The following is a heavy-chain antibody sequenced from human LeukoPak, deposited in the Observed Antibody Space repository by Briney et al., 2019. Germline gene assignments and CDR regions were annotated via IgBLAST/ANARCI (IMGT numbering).Heavy chain of an antibody. CDR2: IYPGDSDT. Sequence: GDSLKISCQGTGYTFTRHWIGWVRQMPGKGLEWMGIIYPGDSDTRYSPSFQGQVTISADKSISTAYLQWSSLKASGTAMYYCARRQEYQQSRAFDIWGQGTMVTVSS. D-gene: IGHD2-2*01. V-gene: IGHV5-51*01. CDR1: GYTFTRHW. J-gene: IGHJ3*02. CDR3: ARRQEYQQSRAFDI.